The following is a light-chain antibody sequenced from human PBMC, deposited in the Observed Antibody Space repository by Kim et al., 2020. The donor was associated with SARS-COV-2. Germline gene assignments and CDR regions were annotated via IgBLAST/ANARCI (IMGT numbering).Light chain of an antibody. J-gene: IGLJ3*02. CDR1: NNNVGNQG. V-gene: IGLV10-54*04. CDR3: SAWDSSLNAWV. Sequence: RQTATRPCTGNNNNVGNQGAAWLQQHQGHPPKLLSYRNNNRPSGISERFSASRSGDTASLTITGLQPEDETDYYCSAWDSSLNAWVFGGGTQLTVL. CDR2: RNN.